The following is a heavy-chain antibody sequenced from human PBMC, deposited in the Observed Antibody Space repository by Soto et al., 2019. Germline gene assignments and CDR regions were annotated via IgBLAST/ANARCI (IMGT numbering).Heavy chain of an antibody. Sequence: QVQLVQSGAEVKKPGASVKVSCKASGYTFTSYGISWVRQAPGQGLEWMGWISAYNGNTNYAQKLQGRVTMTTDPSPSTAYMELRSLGSDDTAVYYCARAFDSSGGGDWFDPWGQGTLVTVSS. CDR2: ISAYNGNT. CDR1: GYTFTSYG. J-gene: IGHJ5*02. CDR3: ARAFDSSGGGDWFDP. D-gene: IGHD6-6*01. V-gene: IGHV1-18*01.